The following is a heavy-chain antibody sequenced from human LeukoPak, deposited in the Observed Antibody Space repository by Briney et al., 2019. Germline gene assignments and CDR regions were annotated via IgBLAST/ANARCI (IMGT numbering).Heavy chain of an antibody. V-gene: IGHV4-38-2*02. CDR1: GYSISSGYY. CDR2: IYYSGST. Sequence: PSETLSLTCTVSGYSISSGYYWGWIRQPPGKGLEWIGSIYYSGSTYYNPSLKSRVTISVDKSKNQFSLKLSSVTAADTAVYYCARVVNNDYGDLIFDYWGQGTLVTVSS. D-gene: IGHD4-17*01. J-gene: IGHJ4*02. CDR3: ARVVNNDYGDLIFDY.